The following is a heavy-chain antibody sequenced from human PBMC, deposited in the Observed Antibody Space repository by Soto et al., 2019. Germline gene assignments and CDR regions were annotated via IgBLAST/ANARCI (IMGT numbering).Heavy chain of an antibody. CDR2: VNPNGGGT. V-gene: IGHV1-46*01. J-gene: IGHJ4*02. Sequence: QVQLVQSGAAMRKPGASVNVSCKASGYTFTSNSIQWMRQAPGQGFEWMGVVNPNGGGTTYAQKFQGRVTMTRDTTTSTVYMERSSLRSEDTAVYYCARDRWRGRSPIDFWGEGTLVTVSS. CDR3: ARDRWRGRSPIDF. D-gene: IGHD3-3*01. CDR1: GYTFTSNS.